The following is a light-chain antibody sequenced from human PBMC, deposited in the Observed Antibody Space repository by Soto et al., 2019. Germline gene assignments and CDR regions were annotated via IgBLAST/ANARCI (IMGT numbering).Light chain of an antibody. CDR1: QSVSSY. Sequence: NVLPQSPAPPSLAPGEKATLSRRASQSVSSYLAWYQQKPGQAPRLLIYGASTRATGIPARFSGSGSGTEFTLTISRLEPEDFAVYYCQQYDNSPITFGQGTRLAIK. J-gene: IGKJ5*01. V-gene: IGKV3-20*01. CDR3: QQYDNSPIT. CDR2: GAS.